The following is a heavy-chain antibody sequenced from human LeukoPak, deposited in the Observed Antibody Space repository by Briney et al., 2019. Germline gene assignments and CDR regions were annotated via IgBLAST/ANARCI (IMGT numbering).Heavy chain of an antibody. CDR2: INPSGGST. J-gene: IGHJ6*03. D-gene: IGHD2-21*01. Sequence: GASVKVSCKASGYTFTSYYMHWMRQAPGQGLEWMGIINPSGGSTSYAQKFQGRVTITRNTSISTAYMELSSLRSEDTAVYYCARGCRSGGDCYWRDYYYYMDVWGKGTTVTVSS. V-gene: IGHV1-46*01. CDR1: GYTFTSYY. CDR3: ARGCRSGGDCYWRDYYYYMDV.